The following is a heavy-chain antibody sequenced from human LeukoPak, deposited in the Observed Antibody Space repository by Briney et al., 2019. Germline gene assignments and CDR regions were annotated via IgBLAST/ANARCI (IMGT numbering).Heavy chain of an antibody. CDR3: AKGPPEVEWELFFFDY. CDR1: GFTFSSYA. Sequence: GGSLRLSCAASGFTFSSYAMSWVRQAPGKGLEWVSAISGSGGSTYYADSVKGRFTISRDNSKNTLYLQMNSLRAEGTAVYYCAKGPPEVEWELFFFDYWGQGTLVTVSS. CDR2: ISGSGGST. D-gene: IGHD1-26*01. J-gene: IGHJ4*02. V-gene: IGHV3-23*01.